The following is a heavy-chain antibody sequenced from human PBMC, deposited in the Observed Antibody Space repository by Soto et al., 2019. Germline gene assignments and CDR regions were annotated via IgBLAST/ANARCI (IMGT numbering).Heavy chain of an antibody. CDR2: IYYSGST. Sequence: QVQLQESGPGLVKPSETLSLTCTVSGGSISSYYWSWIRQPPGKGLEWIGYIYYSGSTNYNPSLKSRVNISVDTSKNHFSLKLNSMTAADTAVYYCARHNYGSGSTYFDYWGQGTLVTVSS. D-gene: IGHD3-10*01. CDR3: ARHNYGSGSTYFDY. J-gene: IGHJ4*02. V-gene: IGHV4-59*08. CDR1: GGSISSYY.